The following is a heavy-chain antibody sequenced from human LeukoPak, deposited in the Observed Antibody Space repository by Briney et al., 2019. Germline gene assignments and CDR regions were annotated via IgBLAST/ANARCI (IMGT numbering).Heavy chain of an antibody. CDR2: MNPNTGNT. V-gene: IGHV1-8*03. J-gene: IGHJ6*03. CDR1: GYTFTNYD. CDR3: AREGPNWNLNYYYYYYMDV. Sequence: ASVKVSCKASGYTFTNYDINWVRQATGQGLEWMGWMNPNTGNTGYAQKFQGRVTITRNTSISTAYMELSSLRSEDTAVYYCAREGPNWNLNYYYYYYMDVWGKGTTVTVSS. D-gene: IGHD1-1*01.